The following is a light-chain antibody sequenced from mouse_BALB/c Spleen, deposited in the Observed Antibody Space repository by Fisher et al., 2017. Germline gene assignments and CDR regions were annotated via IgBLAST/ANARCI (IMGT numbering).Light chain of an antibody. V-gene: IGKV4-59*01. CDR2: DTS. CDR1: SSVSY. J-gene: IGKJ4*01. Sequence: IVLTQSPAIMSASPGEKVTMTCSASSSVSYMHWCQQKSDASPKLWIYDTSKLASGVPGRFSGSGSGTSYSLTISRMEAEDAATYYCQQRSSYPFTFGSGTKLEIK. CDR3: QQRSSYPFT.